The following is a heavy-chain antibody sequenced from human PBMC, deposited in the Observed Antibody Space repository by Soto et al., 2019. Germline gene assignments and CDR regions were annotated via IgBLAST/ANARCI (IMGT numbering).Heavy chain of an antibody. Sequence: QVQLVQSGAEVKKPGASVKVSCKASGYTFTGYYMHWVRQAPGQGLEWMGWINPNSGGTNYAQKVKCWVPRTRDTSISKAYMELSRLRSDDTAVYYCARGGGDYGDPGGGWFDPWGQGTLVTVSS. D-gene: IGHD4-17*01. CDR1: GYTFTGYY. J-gene: IGHJ5*02. CDR2: INPNSGGT. CDR3: ARGGGDYGDPGGGWFDP. V-gene: IGHV1-2*04.